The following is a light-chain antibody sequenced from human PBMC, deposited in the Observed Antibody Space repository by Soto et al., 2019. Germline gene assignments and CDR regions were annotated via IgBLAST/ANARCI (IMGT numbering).Light chain of an antibody. Sequence: IPLTQSPSSLSASIGDRVTITCRASQGISNYLAWYQQKPGKAPKLLIYIASTLQGGVPSRFSGSGSGTDFSLTISSLQPEHVATYYCQYLNSFPLTFGGGTKVEIK. J-gene: IGKJ4*01. CDR3: QYLNSFPLT. V-gene: IGKV1-9*01. CDR1: QGISNY. CDR2: IAS.